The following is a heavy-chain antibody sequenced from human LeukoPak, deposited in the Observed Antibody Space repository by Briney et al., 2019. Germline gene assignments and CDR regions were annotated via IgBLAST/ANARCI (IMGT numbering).Heavy chain of an antibody. V-gene: IGHV4-34*01. CDR1: GGSFSGYY. Sequence: PSETLSLTCAVYGGSFSGYYWSWIRQPPGKGLEWIGEINHSGSTNYNPSLKSRVTISVDTSKNQFSLKLSSVTAADTAVYYCARVANDYGDYGPISYDYYYIDVWGKGTTVTVSS. D-gene: IGHD4-17*01. CDR3: ARVANDYGDYGPISYDYYYIDV. J-gene: IGHJ6*03. CDR2: INHSGST.